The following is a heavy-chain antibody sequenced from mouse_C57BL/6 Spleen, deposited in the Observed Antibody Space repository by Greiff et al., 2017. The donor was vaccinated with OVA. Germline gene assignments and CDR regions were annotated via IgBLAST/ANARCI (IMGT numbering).Heavy chain of an antibody. D-gene: IGHD2-4*01. CDR2: INPSNGGT. V-gene: IGHV1-53*01. Sequence: QVHVKQPGTELVKPGASVKLSCKASGYTFTSYWMHWVKQRPGQGLEWIGNINPSNGGTNYNEKFKSKATLTVDKSSSTAYMQLSSLTSEDSAVYYCARGRVYYDYDEWFAYWGQGTLVTVSA. J-gene: IGHJ3*01. CDR3: ARGRVYYDYDEWFAY. CDR1: GYTFTSYW.